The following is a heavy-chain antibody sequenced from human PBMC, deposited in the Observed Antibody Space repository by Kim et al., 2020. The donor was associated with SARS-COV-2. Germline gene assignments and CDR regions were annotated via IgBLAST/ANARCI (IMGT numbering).Heavy chain of an antibody. V-gene: IGHV4-39*01. Sequence: SETLSLTCTVSGGSISSSSYYWGWIRQPPGKGLEWIGSIYYSGSTYYNPSLKSRVTISVDTSKNQFSLKLSSVTAADTAVYYCATHPSDPVAEDYWGQGTLVTVSS. CDR3: ATHPSDPVAEDY. CDR2: IYYSGST. CDR1: GGSISSSSYY. J-gene: IGHJ4*02. D-gene: IGHD6-19*01.